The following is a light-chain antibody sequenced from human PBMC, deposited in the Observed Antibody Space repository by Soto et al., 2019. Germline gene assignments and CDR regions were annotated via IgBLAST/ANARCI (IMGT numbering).Light chain of an antibody. CDR2: DAS. Sequence: EIVLTQSPGTLSLSPGERATLSCRASQSVSSSYLAWYQQKPGQAPRLLIYDASSRATGIPDRFSGSGSGTDFPLTISRLEPEDFAVYYCQQYVSSPRTFGQGTKVEIK. CDR3: QQYVSSPRT. V-gene: IGKV3-20*01. J-gene: IGKJ1*01. CDR1: QSVSSSY.